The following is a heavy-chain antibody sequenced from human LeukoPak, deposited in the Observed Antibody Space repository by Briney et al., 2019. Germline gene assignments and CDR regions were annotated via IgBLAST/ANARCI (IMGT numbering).Heavy chain of an antibody. CDR1: GFTFSSYA. CDR3: ARVRCSSNSCFPDY. V-gene: IGHV3-23*01. D-gene: IGHD2-2*01. J-gene: IGHJ4*02. Sequence: PGGSLRLSCAASGFTFSSYAMSWVRQAPGKGLEWVSAISGSGGSTYYADSVKGRFTISRDSSKNTLYLQMNSLRAEDTAVYYCARVRCSSNSCFPDYWGQGTLVTVSS. CDR2: ISGSGGST.